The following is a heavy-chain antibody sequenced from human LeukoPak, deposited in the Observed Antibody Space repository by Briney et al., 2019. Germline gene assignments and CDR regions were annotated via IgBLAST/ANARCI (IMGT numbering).Heavy chain of an antibody. CDR1: GITFSSHW. CDR2: IKQDGSEK. V-gene: IGHV3-7*05. Sequence: GGSLRLSCAVPGITFSSHWMNWVRQAPGKGLEWVANIKQDGSEKDYVDSVKGRFTISRDNAKNSLYLQMNSLRAEDTAVYYCARDFRRAFDMWGQGTMVTVSS. J-gene: IGHJ3*02. CDR3: ARDFRRAFDM.